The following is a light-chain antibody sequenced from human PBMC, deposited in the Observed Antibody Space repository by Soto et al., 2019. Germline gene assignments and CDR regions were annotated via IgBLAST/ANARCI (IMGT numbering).Light chain of an antibody. Sequence: QSVLTQPPSASGTPGQRVTISCSGNNSNIGSNPVHWYQQFPGTAPKVLIYSNYQRPSGVPDRFSGSKSGTSASLAISGLQSQDEADYYCAAWDDRLSDLLFGGGTKVT. CDR2: SNY. V-gene: IGLV1-44*01. J-gene: IGLJ2*01. CDR1: NSNIGSNP. CDR3: AAWDDRLSDLL.